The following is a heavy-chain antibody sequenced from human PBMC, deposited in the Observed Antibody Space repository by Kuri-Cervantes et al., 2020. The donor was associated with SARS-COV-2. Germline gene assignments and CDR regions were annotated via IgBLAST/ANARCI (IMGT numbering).Heavy chain of an antibody. CDR2: FDPEDGET. J-gene: IGHJ5*02. V-gene: IGHV1-24*01. D-gene: IGHD4-11*01. CDR1: GYTLTELS. Sequence: GESLKISCKVSGYTLTELSMHWVRQAPGKGLEWMGGFDPEDGETIYAQKFQGRVTMTEDTSTDTAYMELSSLRSEDTAVYYCATHDYSNYEEYWFDPWGQGTLVTVSS. CDR3: ATHDYSNYEEYWFDP.